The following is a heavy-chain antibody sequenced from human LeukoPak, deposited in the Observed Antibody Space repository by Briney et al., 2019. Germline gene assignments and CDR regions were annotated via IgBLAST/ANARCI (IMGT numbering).Heavy chain of an antibody. V-gene: IGHV4-39*01. CDR1: GGSISSSSYY. CDR3: ARHTGGWFDP. Sequence: PSETLSPTCTVSGGSISSSSYYWGWIRQPPGKGLEWIGSIYYSGSTYYNPSLKSRVTISVDTSKNQFSLKLSSVTAADTAVYYCARHTGGWFDPWGQGTLVTVSS. J-gene: IGHJ5*02. CDR2: IYYSGST. D-gene: IGHD3-16*01.